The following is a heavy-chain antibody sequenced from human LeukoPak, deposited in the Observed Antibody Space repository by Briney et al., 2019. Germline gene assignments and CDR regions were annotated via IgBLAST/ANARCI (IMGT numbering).Heavy chain of an antibody. D-gene: IGHD1-1*01. Sequence: SETLSLTCAVYGGSFSGYYWSWIRQPPGKGLEWIGEINHSGSTNYNPSLKSRVTISVDTSKNQFSLKLSSVTAADTAVYYCARQGDWNDDFNWGQGTLVTVSS. V-gene: IGHV4-34*01. CDR2: INHSGST. CDR1: GGSFSGYY. J-gene: IGHJ4*02. CDR3: ARQGDWNDDFN.